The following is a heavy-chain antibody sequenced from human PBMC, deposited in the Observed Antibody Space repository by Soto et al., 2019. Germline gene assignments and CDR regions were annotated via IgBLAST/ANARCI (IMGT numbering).Heavy chain of an antibody. CDR1: GGSISSGAYY. Sequence: QVQLQESGPGLVKPSQTLSLTCTVSGGSISSGAYYWSWIRQHPGKGLEWIGYIYYSGSTYYNPSLKSRVTISVDTSKNQFSLKLSSVTAADTAVYYCAIYDSSGSRGFQHWCQGTLVTVSS. D-gene: IGHD3-22*01. J-gene: IGHJ1*01. CDR3: AIYDSSGSRGFQH. V-gene: IGHV4-31*03. CDR2: IYYSGST.